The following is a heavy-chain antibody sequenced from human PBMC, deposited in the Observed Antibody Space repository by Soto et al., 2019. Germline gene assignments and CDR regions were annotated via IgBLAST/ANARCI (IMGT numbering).Heavy chain of an antibody. J-gene: IGHJ6*02. D-gene: IGHD3-9*01. CDR2: IWYDGSNK. CDR3: ARDVSDILTGYYYYGMDV. CDR1: GFSFSSYG. V-gene: IGHV3-33*01. Sequence: PGWSLRLSCAASGFSFSSYGMHWVRQAPGKGLEWVAVIWYDGSNKYYADSVKGRFTISRDNSKNTLYLQMNSLRAEDTAVYYCARDVSDILTGYYYYGMDVWGQGTTVTASS.